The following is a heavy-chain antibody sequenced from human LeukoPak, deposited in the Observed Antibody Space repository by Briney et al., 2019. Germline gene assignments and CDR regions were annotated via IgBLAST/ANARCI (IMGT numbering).Heavy chain of an antibody. Sequence: ASVKVSCKASGYTFTSYGISWVRQAPGQGLEWMGWISAYNGNTNYAQKLQGRVTMTTDTSTSTAYMELRSLRSDDTAVYYCARDLITFGGVIVAPPFDYWGQGTLVTVSS. D-gene: IGHD3-16*02. J-gene: IGHJ4*02. CDR1: GYTFTSYG. CDR2: ISAYNGNT. V-gene: IGHV1-18*01. CDR3: ARDLITFGGVIVAPPFDY.